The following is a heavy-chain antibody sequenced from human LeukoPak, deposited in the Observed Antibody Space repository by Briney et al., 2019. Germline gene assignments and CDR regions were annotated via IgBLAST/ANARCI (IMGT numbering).Heavy chain of an antibody. CDR1: GFTFSDYY. J-gene: IGHJ4*02. V-gene: IGHV3-11*01. CDR2: ISSSGSTI. CDR3: ARAWKYYDSSGYGSVYFDY. Sequence: TGGSLRLSCAASGFTFSDYYMSWIRQAPGKGLEWVSYISSSGSTIYYADSVKGRFTISRGNAKNSLYLQMNSLRAEDTAVYYCARAWKYYDSSGYGSVYFDYWGQGTLVTVSS. D-gene: IGHD3-22*01.